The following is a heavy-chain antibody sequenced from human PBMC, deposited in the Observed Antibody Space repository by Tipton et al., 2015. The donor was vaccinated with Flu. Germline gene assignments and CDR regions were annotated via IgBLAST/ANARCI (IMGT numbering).Heavy chain of an antibody. CDR3: ARDWNYRLDY. CDR2: IKADGSEK. CDR1: GFTFSSNW. Sequence: QLVQSGGGLVQPGGSLRLSCAASGFTFSSNWMSWVRQAPGKGLEWVANIKADGSEKHYVDSVKGRFTISRDNAKNSLFLQMNSLRPDDTAVYYCARDWNYRLDYWGQGTLVTVSS. V-gene: IGHV3-7*01. J-gene: IGHJ4*02. D-gene: IGHD1-7*01.